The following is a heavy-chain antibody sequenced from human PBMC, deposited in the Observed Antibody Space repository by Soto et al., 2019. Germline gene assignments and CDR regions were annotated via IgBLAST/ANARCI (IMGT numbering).Heavy chain of an antibody. CDR3: ARHGCEGTFDY. CDR1: GFNVSNDY. V-gene: IGHV3-53*01. D-gene: IGHD1-7*01. J-gene: IGHJ4*02. CDR2: IHSGGST. Sequence: EVLLVESGGGLIQPGGSLRLSCVVSGFNVSNDYMNWDRQAPGKGLEWVSVIHSGGSTFHADSVKGRFTISRDNSKNTVYLQMNRLRAEDTAVYYCARHGCEGTFDYWGQGTLVTVSS.